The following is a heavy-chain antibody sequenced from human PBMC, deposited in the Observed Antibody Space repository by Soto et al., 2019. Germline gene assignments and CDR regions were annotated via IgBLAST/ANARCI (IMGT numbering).Heavy chain of an antibody. CDR1: GYTFTSYA. V-gene: IGHV1-3*01. J-gene: IGHJ5*02. Sequence: QVQLVQSGAEVKKPGASVKVSCKASGYTFTSYAMHWVRQAPGQRLEWMGWINAGNGNTKYSQKFQGRVTITRDTSASTAYTELSSLRSEDTAVYYCARDRGYYSGWLNHWGQGTLVTVSS. D-gene: IGHD3-3*01. CDR2: INAGNGNT. CDR3: ARDRGYYSGWLNH.